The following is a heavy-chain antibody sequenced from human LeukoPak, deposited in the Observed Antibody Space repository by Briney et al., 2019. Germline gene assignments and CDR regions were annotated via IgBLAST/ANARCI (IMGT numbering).Heavy chain of an antibody. V-gene: IGHV1-24*01. CDR2: FDPEDGET. CDR1: GYTLTELS. CDR3: ARDTDILTGYGNYGMDV. Sequence: PVASVKVSCKVSGYTLTELSMHWVRQAPGKGLEWMGGFDPEDGETIYAQKFQGRVTMTEDTSTDTAYMELSSLRSEDTAVYYCARDTDILTGYGNYGMDVWGQGTTVTVSS. J-gene: IGHJ6*02. D-gene: IGHD3-9*01.